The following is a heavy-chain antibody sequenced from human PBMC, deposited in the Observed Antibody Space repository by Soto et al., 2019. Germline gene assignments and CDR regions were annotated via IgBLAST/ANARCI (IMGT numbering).Heavy chain of an antibody. CDR1: GGAFSSFS. Sequence: QVQVVQSGAEVKKPESSVKVSCRTSGGAFSSFSINWVRQAPGQGLEWMGGIIPIFGRGNYAQKFQGRVVIIAEEATSKAYMEMSSPRSEDTAIYYSALVLIRYYLAYWGQGSLISLSS. CDR3: ALVLIRYYLAY. D-gene: IGHD1-20*01. J-gene: IGHJ4*02. V-gene: IGHV1-69*01. CDR2: IIPIFGRG.